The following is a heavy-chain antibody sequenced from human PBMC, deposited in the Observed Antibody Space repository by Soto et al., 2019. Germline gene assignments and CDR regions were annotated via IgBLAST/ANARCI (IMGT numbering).Heavy chain of an antibody. CDR1: GFTFTSSA. V-gene: IGHV1-58*01. Sequence: SVKVSCKASGFTFTSSAVQWVRQARGQRLEWIGWIVVGSGNTNYAQKFQERVTITRDMSTSTAYMELSSLRSEDTAVYHCAAQSTIFGVVTFDYWGQGTLVTVSS. D-gene: IGHD3-3*01. J-gene: IGHJ4*02. CDR2: IVVGSGNT. CDR3: AAQSTIFGVVTFDY.